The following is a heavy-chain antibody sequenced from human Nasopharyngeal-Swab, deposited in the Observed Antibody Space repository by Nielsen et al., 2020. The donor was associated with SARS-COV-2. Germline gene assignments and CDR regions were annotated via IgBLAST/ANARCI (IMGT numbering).Heavy chain of an antibody. CDR2: VQSAGNT. J-gene: IGHJ5*02. D-gene: IGHD3-16*02. V-gene: IGHV4-38-2*02. Sequence: SETLSLTCTVSGYSISSGYYWAWIRHSPGKGLEWIGSVQSAGNTYYNPSLESRVTISKDSSKHQFSLMLRSVTAADTAVYYCARELSNTPKYNWFAPWGQGALVTVSS. CDR1: GYSISSGYY. CDR3: ARELSNTPKYNWFAP.